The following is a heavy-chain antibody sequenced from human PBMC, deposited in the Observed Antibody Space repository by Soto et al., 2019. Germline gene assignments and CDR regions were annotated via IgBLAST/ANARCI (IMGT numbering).Heavy chain of an antibody. J-gene: IGHJ6*03. Sequence: ASVKVSCKASGYTFTSYGISWVRQAPGQGLEWMGWISAYNGNTNYAQKLQGRVTMTTDTSTSTAYMELRSLRSDDTAVYYCARVLGQVTTIRGMHYYYYMDVWGKGTTVTVSS. D-gene: IGHD4-4*01. CDR1: GYTFTSYG. V-gene: IGHV1-18*01. CDR3: ARVLGQVTTIRGMHYYYYMDV. CDR2: ISAYNGNT.